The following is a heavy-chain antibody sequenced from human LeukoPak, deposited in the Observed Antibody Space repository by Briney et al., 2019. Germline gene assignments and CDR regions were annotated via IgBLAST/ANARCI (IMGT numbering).Heavy chain of an antibody. CDR3: AKLHASGSYLFKDYDY. CDR1: GYSFTSYW. V-gene: IGHV5-51*01. Sequence: GESLQISCKGSGYSFTSYWIGWVRQMPGKGLEWMGIIYPGDSDTRYSPSFQGQVTISADKSISTAYLQWSSLKASDTAMYYCAKLHASGSYLFKDYDYWGQGTLVTVSS. CDR2: IYPGDSDT. J-gene: IGHJ4*02. D-gene: IGHD3-10*01.